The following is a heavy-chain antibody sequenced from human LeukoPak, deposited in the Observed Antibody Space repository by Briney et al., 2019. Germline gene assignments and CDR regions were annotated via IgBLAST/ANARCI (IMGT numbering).Heavy chain of an antibody. Sequence: GRSLRLSCVASGFSFGNCAMSWVRQAPGKGLQWVSQISGTGGATWYAGFARDRFTISRDNSKKTLSLQMSGLRVEDTAMYYCVKDPRDTYGTNWFVSWGQGTLLIVSS. CDR2: ISGTGGAT. V-gene: IGHV3-23*01. CDR1: GFSFGNCA. D-gene: IGHD2-21*01. CDR3: VKDPRDTYGTNWFVS. J-gene: IGHJ5*01.